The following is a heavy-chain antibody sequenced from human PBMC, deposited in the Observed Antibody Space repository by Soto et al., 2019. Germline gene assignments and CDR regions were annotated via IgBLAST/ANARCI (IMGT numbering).Heavy chain of an antibody. CDR2: IYYSGST. CDR1: GGSISSYY. J-gene: IGHJ6*02. Sequence: SETLSLTCTVSGGSISSYYWSWIRQPPGKGLEWIGYIYYSGSTNYNPSLKSRVTISVDTSKNQFSLKLSSVTAADTAVYYCARSSGVATTLYYYYGMDVWGQGTTVTVSS. CDR3: ARSSGVATTLYYYYGMDV. V-gene: IGHV4-59*08. D-gene: IGHD5-12*01.